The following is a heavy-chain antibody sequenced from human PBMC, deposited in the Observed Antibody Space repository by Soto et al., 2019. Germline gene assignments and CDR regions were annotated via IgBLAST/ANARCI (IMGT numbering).Heavy chain of an antibody. Sequence: PGGSLRLSCSASGFTFSSYVMNWVRQAPGKGLEYVSGITSNGGSTFYADSVKGRFIISRDNSQNTVYLQMSSLTTVDTAVYYCLVASAAYWGQGTQVTVSS. CDR1: GFTFSSYV. CDR3: LVASAAY. D-gene: IGHD6-13*01. V-gene: IGHV3-64D*06. J-gene: IGHJ4*02. CDR2: ITSNGGST.